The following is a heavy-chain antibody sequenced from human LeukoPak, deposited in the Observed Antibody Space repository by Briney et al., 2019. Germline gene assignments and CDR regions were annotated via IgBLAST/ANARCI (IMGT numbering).Heavy chain of an antibody. J-gene: IGHJ4*02. CDR3: ARGRLLGDYFDY. CDR1: GFTFSSYG. D-gene: IGHD3-16*01. Sequence: GGSLRLSCAASGFTFSSYGMNWVRQAPGKGLEWVSYISSSGSTIYYADSVKGRFTISRDNAKNSLYLQMNSLRAEDTAVYYCARGRLLGDYFDYWGQGTLVTVSS. V-gene: IGHV3-48*03. CDR2: ISSSGSTI.